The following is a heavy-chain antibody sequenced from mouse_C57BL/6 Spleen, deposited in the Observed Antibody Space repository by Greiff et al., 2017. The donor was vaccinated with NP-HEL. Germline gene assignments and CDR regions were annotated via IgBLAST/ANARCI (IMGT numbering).Heavy chain of an antibody. CDR2: IYPRSGNT. Sequence: QVQLKESGAELARPGASVKLSCKASGYTFTSYGISWVKQRTGQGLEWIGEIYPRSGNTYYNEKFKGKATLTADKSSSTAYMELRSLTSEDSAVYFCARSGDGAYWGQGTLVTVSA. J-gene: IGHJ3*01. D-gene: IGHD3-1*01. V-gene: IGHV1-81*01. CDR1: GYTFTSYG. CDR3: ARSGDGAY.